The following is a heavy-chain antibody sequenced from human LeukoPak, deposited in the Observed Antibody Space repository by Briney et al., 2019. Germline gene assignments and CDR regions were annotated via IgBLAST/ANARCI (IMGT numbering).Heavy chain of an antibody. CDR1: GDTVSTNSGV. CDR3: ARAWNSGNFWY. J-gene: IGHJ4*02. V-gene: IGHV6-1*01. CDR2: TYYRSKWYD. Sequence: SQTLSLTCAISGDTVSTNSGVWNWIRQSPSRGLEWLGRTYYRSKWYDDYAVSVRSRITINPDTSKNQSSLQLTSVTPEDTAVYYCARAWNSGNFWYWGQGTLVTVSS. D-gene: IGHD1-26*01.